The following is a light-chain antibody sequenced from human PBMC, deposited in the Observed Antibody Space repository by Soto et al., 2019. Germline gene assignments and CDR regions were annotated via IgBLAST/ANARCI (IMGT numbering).Light chain of an antibody. V-gene: IGLV2-14*01. J-gene: IGLJ3*02. Sequence: QSALTQPASVSGSPGQSITISCTGTSSDVGGYNYVSWYQQSPGKAPKLLIYEVSNWPSGVSNRFSGSKSGNTASLTISGLQAEDEADYYCSSYTRSTTWVFGGGTQLTVL. CDR2: EVS. CDR1: SSDVGGYNY. CDR3: SSYTRSTTWV.